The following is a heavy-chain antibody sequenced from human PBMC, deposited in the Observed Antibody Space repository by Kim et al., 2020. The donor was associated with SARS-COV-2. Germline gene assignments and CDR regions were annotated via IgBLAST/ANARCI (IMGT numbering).Heavy chain of an antibody. CDR3: ARGRVGCAY. Sequence: GGSLRLSCTASGITIDSHCMTWVRQAPGKGLEWVASIKQDGSEKQYVDSVKGRFTIFRDNAKKSMYMEMNSLRVEDTAMYYCARGRVGCAYWGQGTLVTVSS. CDR2: IKQDGSEK. V-gene: IGHV3-7*01. CDR1: GITIDSHC. J-gene: IGHJ4*02. D-gene: IGHD2-15*01.